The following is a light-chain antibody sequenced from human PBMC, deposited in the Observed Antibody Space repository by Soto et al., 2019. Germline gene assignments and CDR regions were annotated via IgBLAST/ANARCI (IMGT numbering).Light chain of an antibody. Sequence: QSALTQPASVSGSPGQSITISCTGTSSDVGGYNLVSWYQQHPGKAPKLMIYEVSKRPSGVSNRFSGSKSGNTASLTISGLQAEDEADYYCCSYAGSTTFGVFGGGTKVTVL. CDR1: SSDVGGYNL. CDR2: EVS. CDR3: CSYAGSTTFGV. J-gene: IGLJ3*02. V-gene: IGLV2-23*02.